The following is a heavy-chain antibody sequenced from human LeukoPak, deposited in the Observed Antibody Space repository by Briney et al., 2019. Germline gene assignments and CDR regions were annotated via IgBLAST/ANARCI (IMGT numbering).Heavy chain of an antibody. CDR2: IWYDGSNK. J-gene: IGHJ6*02. V-gene: IGHV3-33*01. Sequence: GGSLRLSCAASGFTFSSYGMHWVRQAPGKGLEWVAVIWYDGSNKYYADSVKGRFTISRDNSKNTLYLQMNSLRAEDTAGYYCARDHVNYGGNSNYYYGMDVWGQGTTVIVSS. CDR3: ARDHVNYGGNSNYYYGMDV. CDR1: GFTFSSYG. D-gene: IGHD4-23*01.